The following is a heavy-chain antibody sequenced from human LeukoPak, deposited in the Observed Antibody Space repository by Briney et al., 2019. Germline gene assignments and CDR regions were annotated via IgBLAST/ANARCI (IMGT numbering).Heavy chain of an antibody. V-gene: IGHV4-59*01. Sequence: SETLSLTCTVSGGSISSYYWSWIRQPPGKGLEWIGYIYYSGSTHYNPSLKSRVTISVDTSKNQFSLKLTSVTAADTAVYYCARGLSYYDSSGPFDYWGQGTLVTVSS. CDR1: GGSISSYY. CDR2: IYYSGST. D-gene: IGHD3-22*01. CDR3: ARGLSYYDSSGPFDY. J-gene: IGHJ4*02.